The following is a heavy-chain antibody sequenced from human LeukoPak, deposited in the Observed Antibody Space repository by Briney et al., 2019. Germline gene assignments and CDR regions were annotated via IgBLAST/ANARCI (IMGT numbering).Heavy chain of an antibody. D-gene: IGHD3-22*01. V-gene: IGHV3-33*01. CDR3: ARDGSYYDSGGYDY. J-gene: IGHJ4*02. CDR2: ICYDGSNK. CDR1: GFTFSSYG. Sequence: GSLRLSCAASGFTFSSYGMHWVRQAPGKGLEWVAVICYDGSNKYYADSVKGRFTISRDNSKNTLYLQMNSLRAEDTAVYYCARDGSYYDSGGYDYWGQGTLVTVSS.